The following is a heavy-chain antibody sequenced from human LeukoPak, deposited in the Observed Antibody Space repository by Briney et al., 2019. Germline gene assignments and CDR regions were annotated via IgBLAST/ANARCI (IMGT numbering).Heavy chain of an antibody. D-gene: IGHD1-14*01. CDR3: ARDSGITRSYGMDV. Sequence: GGSLRLSCAASGFTFSNYAMHWVRQAPGKGLEWVAVISDDGRNKYYADSVTGRFTISRDNSKNTLDLQMNNLRPEDTAVYYCARDSGITRSYGMDVWGQGTTVTVSS. CDR1: GFTFSNYA. CDR2: ISDDGRNK. V-gene: IGHV3-30*04. J-gene: IGHJ6*02.